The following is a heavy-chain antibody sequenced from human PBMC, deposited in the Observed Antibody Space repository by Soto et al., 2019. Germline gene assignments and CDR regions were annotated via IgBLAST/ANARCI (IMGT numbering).Heavy chain of an antibody. V-gene: IGHV1-18*04. D-gene: IGHD2-2*02. Sequence: QDQLVQSGAEVKKPGASVKISCEASGYTFTSHGISWVRQAPGQGLEWLGWISTFNSRTHYAQKVQGRVTMTTDTSTSTAYLDLRSLTFDVTAVYYCARARSCASPSCYKNYYYGMDTWGQGTMVTVSS. CDR2: ISTFNSRT. CDR1: GYTFTSHG. CDR3: ARARSCASPSCYKNYYYGMDT. J-gene: IGHJ6*02.